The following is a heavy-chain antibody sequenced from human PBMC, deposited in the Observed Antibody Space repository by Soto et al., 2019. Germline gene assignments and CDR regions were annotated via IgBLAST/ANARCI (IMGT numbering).Heavy chain of an antibody. V-gene: IGHV1-69*06. D-gene: IGHD3-22*01. CDR2: IIPIFGTA. J-gene: IGHJ4*02. Sequence: SVKVSCKASGGTFSSYAISWVRQAPGQGLEWMGGIIPIFGTANYAQKFQGRVTITADKSTSTAYMELSSLRSEDTAVYYCASSPNYYDSSGYPNYFDYWGQGTLVTVSS. CDR1: GGTFSSYA. CDR3: ASSPNYYDSSGYPNYFDY.